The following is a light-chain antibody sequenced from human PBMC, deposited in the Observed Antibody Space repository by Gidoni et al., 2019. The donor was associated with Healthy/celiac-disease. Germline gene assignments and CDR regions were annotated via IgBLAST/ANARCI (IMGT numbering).Light chain of an antibody. V-gene: IGLV2-14*01. CDR1: SSDVGAYNY. J-gene: IGLJ3*02. Sequence: QSALTQPASVSGSPGQSITISCTGSSSDVGAYNYVSWYQYHPGKAPKLMIYEVSNRPSGVSNRFSGSKSGNAASLTISGLQAEDEADYYCSSYTSSTWVFGGGTKLTVL. CDR2: EVS. CDR3: SSYTSSTWV.